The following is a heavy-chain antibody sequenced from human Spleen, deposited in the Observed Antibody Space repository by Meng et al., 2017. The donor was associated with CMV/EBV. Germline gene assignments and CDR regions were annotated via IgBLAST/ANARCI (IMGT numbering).Heavy chain of an antibody. V-gene: IGHV3-30*04. CDR2: ISYDGSNK. CDR3: ARDIQQSTDLFDY. J-gene: IGHJ4*02. D-gene: IGHD6-13*01. Sequence: GESLKISCAASGFTFSSYAMHWVRQAPGKGLEWGAVISYDGSNKYYADSVKGRFTIARDNSKNTLYLQINSLRAEDTAVYYSARDIQQSTDLFDYWGQGTLVTVSS. CDR1: GFTFSSYA.